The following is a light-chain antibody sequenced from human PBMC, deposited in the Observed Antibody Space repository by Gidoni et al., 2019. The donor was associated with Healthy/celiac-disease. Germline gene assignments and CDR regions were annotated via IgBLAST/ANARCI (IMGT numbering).Light chain of an antibody. CDR1: QSISSW. Sequence: DIQMTQSPSTLSASVGDRVTITGRASQSISSWLAWYQQKPGKAPKLLIYKASSLESGVPSRFSGSGSGTEFTLTISSLQPDDFATYYCQQYNSYSPEGTFGQGTKVEIK. CDR3: QQYNSYSPEGT. J-gene: IGKJ1*01. V-gene: IGKV1-5*03. CDR2: KAS.